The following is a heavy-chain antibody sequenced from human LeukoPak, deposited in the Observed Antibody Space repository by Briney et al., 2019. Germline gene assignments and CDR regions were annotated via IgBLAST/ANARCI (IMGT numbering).Heavy chain of an antibody. CDR1: GGSISSYY. J-gene: IGHJ1*01. CDR3: ARLYSSSWYSYFQH. D-gene: IGHD6-13*01. V-gene: IGHV4-4*09. CDR2: IYTSGST. Sequence: PSETLSLTCTVSGGSISSYYWSWIPQPPGKGLEWIGYIYTSGSTNYNPSLKSRVTISVDTSKNQFSLKLSSVTAADTAVYYCARLYSSSWYSYFQHWGQGTLVTVSS.